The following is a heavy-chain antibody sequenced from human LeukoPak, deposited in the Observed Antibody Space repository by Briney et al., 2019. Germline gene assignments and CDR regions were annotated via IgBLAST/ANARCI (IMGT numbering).Heavy chain of an antibody. CDR3: AKDTNREELPRYYFDY. Sequence: PGGSLRLSCAASGFTFSSYAMSWVRQAPGKGLEWVSVISGSGSSTDYADSVKGRFTISRDNSKNTLYLQMNSLSAEDTAVYYCAKDTNREELPRYYFDYWGQGALVTVSS. V-gene: IGHV3-23*01. J-gene: IGHJ4*02. D-gene: IGHD1-26*01. CDR2: ISGSGSST. CDR1: GFTFSSYA.